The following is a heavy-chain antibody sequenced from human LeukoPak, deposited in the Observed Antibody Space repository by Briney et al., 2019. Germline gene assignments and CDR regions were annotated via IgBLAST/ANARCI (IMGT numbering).Heavy chain of an antibody. CDR3: AKEGDYCTNGVLHFYY. D-gene: IGHD2-8*01. Sequence: PSETLSLTCAVYGGSFSGYYWSWIRKPQGKGLEWNGEINHSGSTNYNQSLKSRVTISVDTSKNQFSLKLSPVTAADTALYYWAKEGDYCTNGVLHFYYWGQGTLVTVSS. J-gene: IGHJ4*02. CDR1: GGSFSGYY. CDR2: INHSGST. V-gene: IGHV4-34*01.